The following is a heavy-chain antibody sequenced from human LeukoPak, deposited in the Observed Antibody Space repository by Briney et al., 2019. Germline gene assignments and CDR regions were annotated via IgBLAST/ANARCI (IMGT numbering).Heavy chain of an antibody. Sequence: GGSLRLSCAASGFTFSSYWMHWVRQGPGEGLVWVSRINSDGTSKTYADSVKGRFTISRDNAKNSLYLQMSSLRVEDTAIYYCAREGESADRDAFDIWGQGTMVTVSS. CDR2: INSDGTSK. CDR3: AREGESADRDAFDI. CDR1: GFTFSSYW. D-gene: IGHD3-16*01. V-gene: IGHV3-74*01. J-gene: IGHJ3*02.